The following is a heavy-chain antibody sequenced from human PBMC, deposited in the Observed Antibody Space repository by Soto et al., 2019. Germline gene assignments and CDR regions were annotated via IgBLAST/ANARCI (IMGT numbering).Heavy chain of an antibody. V-gene: IGHV3-23*01. Sequence: QILESGGSLVQPGGSLRLSCVAAGFTFSSAAMNWVRQAPGKGLEWVSIISDTGTRTHYADSVKGRFTISRDNSKNTLYLVMNSLRAEDTAVYYCAKSLDIHYKNWFDPWGQGTLVTVSS. CDR3: AKSLDIHYKNWFDP. D-gene: IGHD4-4*01. CDR1: GFTFSSAA. J-gene: IGHJ5*02. CDR2: ISDTGTRT.